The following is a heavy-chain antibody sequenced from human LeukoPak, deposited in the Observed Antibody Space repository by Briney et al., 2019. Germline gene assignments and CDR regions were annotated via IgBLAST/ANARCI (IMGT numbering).Heavy chain of an antibody. D-gene: IGHD2-2*01. CDR2: IYYSGST. Sequence: SQTLSLTCTVSGGSISSGGYYWSWIRQHPGTGLEWIGYIYYSGSTYYNPSLKSRVTISVDTSKNQFSLKLSSVTAADTAVYYCARDRGLREGYCSSTSCYKAHYYYYGMDVWGQGTTVTVSS. J-gene: IGHJ6*02. CDR1: GGSISSGGYY. V-gene: IGHV4-31*03. CDR3: ARDRGLREGYCSSTSCYKAHYYYYGMDV.